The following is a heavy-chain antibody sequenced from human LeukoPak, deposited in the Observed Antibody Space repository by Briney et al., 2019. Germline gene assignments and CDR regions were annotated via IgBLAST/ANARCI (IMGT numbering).Heavy chain of an antibody. CDR1: GASISTHY. CDR3: ARGKGSGWTFDY. D-gene: IGHD6-19*01. Sequence: SETLSLTCTVFGASISTHYWSWVRQSPGKGLEWIGYISYRGSTDYNPSLRSRVTLSVDTSTNQISLRLMSVTAADTAVYYCARGKGSGWTFDYWGQGTLVTVSS. CDR2: ISYRGST. V-gene: IGHV4-59*11. J-gene: IGHJ4*02.